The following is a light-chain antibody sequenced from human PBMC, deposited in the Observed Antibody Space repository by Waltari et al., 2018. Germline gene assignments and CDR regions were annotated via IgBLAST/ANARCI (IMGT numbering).Light chain of an antibody. CDR3: LQRSNWPHI. CDR1: QSVSSS. V-gene: IGKV3-15*01. Sequence: EIVMTQSPATLSLSPGERATLSCRASQSVSSSLAWYQQKPGQAPRLLIYGASSRATGIPDRFSGRGSGTDFTLTINSLEPEDVAVYYCLQRSNWPHIFGQGTKVEIK. CDR2: GAS. J-gene: IGKJ2*01.